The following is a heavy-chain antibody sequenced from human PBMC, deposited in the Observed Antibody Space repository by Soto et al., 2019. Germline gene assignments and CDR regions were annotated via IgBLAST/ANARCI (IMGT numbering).Heavy chain of an antibody. D-gene: IGHD4-17*01. Sequence: ASVKVSCKASGYTFTSYGISWVRQAPGQGLEWMGWISAYNGDTNYAQKLQGRVTMTTDTSTSTAYMELRSLRSEDTAVYYCATEGHDYGAQRGFDPWGQGTLVTVSS. CDR3: ATEGHDYGAQRGFDP. J-gene: IGHJ5*02. V-gene: IGHV1-18*01. CDR2: ISAYNGDT. CDR1: GYTFTSYG.